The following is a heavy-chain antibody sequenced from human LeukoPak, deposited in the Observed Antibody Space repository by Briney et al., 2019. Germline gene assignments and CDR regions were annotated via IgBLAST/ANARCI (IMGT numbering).Heavy chain of an antibody. D-gene: IGHD6-19*01. CDR2: INWNGGST. CDR1: GFTFDDYG. Sequence: GGSLRLSCAASGFTFDDYGMSWVRQAPGKGLEWVSGINWNGGSTGYADSVKGRFTISRDNSKNTLYLQMNSLRAEDTAVYYCAKDWSSSGWYVFYYYYYYMDVWGKGTTVTISS. CDR3: AKDWSSSGWYVFYYYYYYMDV. V-gene: IGHV3-20*04. J-gene: IGHJ6*03.